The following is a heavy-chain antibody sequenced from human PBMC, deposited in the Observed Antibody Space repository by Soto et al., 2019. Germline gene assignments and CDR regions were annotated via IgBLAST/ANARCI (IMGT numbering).Heavy chain of an antibody. Sequence: SLRLSCAASGFTLSSYAMSWVRQAPGKGLEWVSAISGSGGSTYYADSVKGRFTISRDNSKSTLYLQMNSPRAEDTAVYYCAKDRRPRRNWFDPWGQGTLVTVSS. V-gene: IGHV3-23*01. CDR1: GFTLSSYA. J-gene: IGHJ5*02. CDR3: AKDRRPRRNWFDP. CDR2: ISGSGGST. D-gene: IGHD1-1*01.